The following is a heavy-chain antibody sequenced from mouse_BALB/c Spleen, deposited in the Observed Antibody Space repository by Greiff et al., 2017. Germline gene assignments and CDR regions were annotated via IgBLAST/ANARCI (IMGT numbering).Heavy chain of an antibody. CDR1: GYTFTSYW. J-gene: IGHJ4*01. CDR2: IYPSDSYT. V-gene: IGHV1-69*02. Sequence: QVQLQQPGAELVRPGASVKLSCKASGYTFTSYWINWVKQRPGQGLEWIGNIYPSDSYTNYNQKFKDKATLTVDKSSSTAYMQLSSPTSEDSAVYYCTRGREGYYAMDYWGQGTSVTVSS. CDR3: TRGREGYYAMDY.